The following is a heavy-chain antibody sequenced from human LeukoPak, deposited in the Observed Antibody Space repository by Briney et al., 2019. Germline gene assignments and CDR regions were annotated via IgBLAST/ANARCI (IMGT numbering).Heavy chain of an antibody. CDR1: GFTFSSYS. V-gene: IGHV3-48*01. Sequence: PGGSLRLSCAASGFTFSSYSMNWVRQAPGKGLEWVSYISSSSSTIYYADSVKGRFTISRDNAKNSLYLQMNSLRAEDTAVYYCASDHYYDFWSGYYSGPDYWGQGTLVTVSS. D-gene: IGHD3-3*01. J-gene: IGHJ4*02. CDR3: ASDHYYDFWSGYYSGPDY. CDR2: ISSSSSTI.